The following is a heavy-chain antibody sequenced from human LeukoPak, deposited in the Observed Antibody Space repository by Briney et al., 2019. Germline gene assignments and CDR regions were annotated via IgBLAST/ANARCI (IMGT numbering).Heavy chain of an antibody. J-gene: IGHJ5*02. Sequence: PSETLSLTCTVSGDSIISYFWSWIRQPPGKRLEWIGYIYYIGSTTYNPSLKSRVTMSVDTSKSQFSLKLSSVTAADTAVYYCARRSPSLDWFDPWGQGTLVTVSS. CDR3: ARRSPSLDWFDP. CDR2: IYYIGST. CDR1: GDSIISYF. V-gene: IGHV4-59*01. D-gene: IGHD6-6*01.